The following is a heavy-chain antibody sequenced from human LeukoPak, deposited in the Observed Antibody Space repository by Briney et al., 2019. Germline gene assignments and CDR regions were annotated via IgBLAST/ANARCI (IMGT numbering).Heavy chain of an antibody. Sequence: PSETLSLTCAVSGYSISSVYCWGWIRQPPGKGLEWIGSIYHSGSTYYNPSLKSRVTISVDTSKNQFSLKLSSVTAADTALYYCARVATTTNPPQRPFDYWGQGTLVTVPS. CDR2: IYHSGST. CDR1: GYSISSVYC. D-gene: IGHD5-12*01. V-gene: IGHV4-38-2*01. J-gene: IGHJ4*02. CDR3: ARVATTTNPPQRPFDY.